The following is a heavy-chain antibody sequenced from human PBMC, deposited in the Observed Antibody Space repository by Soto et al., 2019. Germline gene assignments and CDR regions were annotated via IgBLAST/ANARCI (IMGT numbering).Heavy chain of an antibody. CDR2: ISWNSGSI. J-gene: IGHJ4*02. D-gene: IGHD6-6*01. V-gene: IGHV3-9*01. Sequence: EVQLVESGGGLVQPGRSLRLSCAASGFTFDDSAMHWVRHAPGKGVEWVSGISWNSGSIGYADSVKGRFTISRDNAKNSLYLQMNRLRAEDTALYYCAKDIIRGSSRYFDYWGQGTLVTVSS. CDR3: AKDIIRGSSRYFDY. CDR1: GFTFDDSA.